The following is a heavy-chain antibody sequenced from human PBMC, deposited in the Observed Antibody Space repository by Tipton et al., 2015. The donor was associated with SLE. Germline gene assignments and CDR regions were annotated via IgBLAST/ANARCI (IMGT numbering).Heavy chain of an antibody. Sequence: TLSLTCAVYGGSFSSYYWSWIRQPPGRGLEWIGEVNHRGSASYNPSLKSRVTISVDTSKNQFSLKLSSMTAADTAVYYCARVLNDYGDSSYYYYMDVWGKGTTVTVS. CDR3: ARVLNDYGDSSYYYYMDV. D-gene: IGHD4-17*01. V-gene: IGHV4-34*01. J-gene: IGHJ6*03. CDR1: GGSFSSYY. CDR2: VNHRGSA.